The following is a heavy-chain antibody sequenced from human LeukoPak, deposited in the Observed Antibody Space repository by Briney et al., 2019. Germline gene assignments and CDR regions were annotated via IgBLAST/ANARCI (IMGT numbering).Heavy chain of an antibody. V-gene: IGHV4-59*01. CDR1: GGSISSYY. CDR2: IYYSGST. CDR3: ARAGGSYYPIMYNWFDP. Sequence: PSETLSLTCTVSGGSISSYYWSWIRQPPGKGVEWIGYIYYSGSTNYNPSLKSRVTISVDTSKNQFSLKLSSVTAADTAVYYCARAGGSYYPIMYNWFDPWGQGTLVTVSS. D-gene: IGHD3-10*01. J-gene: IGHJ5*02.